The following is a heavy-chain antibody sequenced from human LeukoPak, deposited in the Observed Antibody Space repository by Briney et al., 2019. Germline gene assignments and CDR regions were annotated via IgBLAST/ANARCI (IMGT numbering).Heavy chain of an antibody. Sequence: GGSLRLSCAASGFTFSSCWMYWVRQVPGKGLECVSRINTDGSSTTYGESVKGRFTMSRDNAKNSLYLQMNSLGAEDTAVYYCARDLTFTYAWGQGTLVTVSS. V-gene: IGHV3-74*01. J-gene: IGHJ5*02. D-gene: IGHD3-16*01. CDR3: ARDLTFTYA. CDR1: GFTFSSCW. CDR2: INTDGSST.